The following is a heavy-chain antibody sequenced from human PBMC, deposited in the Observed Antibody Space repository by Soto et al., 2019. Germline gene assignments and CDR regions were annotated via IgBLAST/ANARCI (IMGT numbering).Heavy chain of an antibody. CDR3: AIAFPDIVVVVAATYYYMDV. J-gene: IGHJ6*03. CDR1: GYTFTSYG. Sequence: ASVKVSCKASGYTFTSYGISWVRQAPGQGLEWMGWISAYNGSTNYAQKLQGRGTMTTDTSTSTAYMELRSLRSDDTAVYYCAIAFPDIVVVVAATYYYMDVWGKGTTVTVSS. D-gene: IGHD2-15*01. V-gene: IGHV1-18*01. CDR2: ISAYNGST.